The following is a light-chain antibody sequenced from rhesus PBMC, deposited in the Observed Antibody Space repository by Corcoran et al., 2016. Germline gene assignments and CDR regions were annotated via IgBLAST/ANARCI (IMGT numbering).Light chain of an antibody. J-gene: IGKJ4*01. CDR2: GAS. V-gene: IGKV3-24*01. Sequence: EIVMTQSPATLSLSPGERATLSCRASQSVSSSLAWYQQKPGQAPRLLIYGASSRATGIPDRFSGSGSGPDFTLTISSLEPEDVAVYYCLQHSNWPLTFGGGTKVELK. CDR3: LQHSNWPLT. CDR1: QSVSSS.